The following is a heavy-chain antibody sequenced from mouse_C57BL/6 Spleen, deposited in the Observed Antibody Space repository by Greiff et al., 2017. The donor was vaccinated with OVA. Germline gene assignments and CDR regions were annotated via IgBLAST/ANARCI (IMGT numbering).Heavy chain of an antibody. CDR1: GYTFTSYW. CDR3: ARYRYYAMDY. Sequence: VQLQQPGAELVMPGASVKLSCKASGYTFTSYWMHWVKQRPGQGLEWIGEIDPSDSYTNYNQKFKGKSTLTVDKSSSTAYMQLSSLTSEDSAVYYCARYRYYAMDYWGQGTSVTVSS. CDR2: IDPSDSYT. V-gene: IGHV1-69*01. J-gene: IGHJ4*01.